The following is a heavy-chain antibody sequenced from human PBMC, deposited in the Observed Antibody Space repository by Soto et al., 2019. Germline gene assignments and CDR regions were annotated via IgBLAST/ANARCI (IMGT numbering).Heavy chain of an antibody. Sequence: QVQLVQSGGEVKKPGASVKVSCKAAGYTFTSHGISWVRQAPGQGLEWMGWISTFHGSINYAQKVQGRVTMTTDTSTSTAYMELRSLRSDDTAVYYCARFYSSGWPRGYFDYWGQGTPVTVSA. CDR1: GYTFTSHG. V-gene: IGHV1-18*01. CDR3: ARFYSSGWPRGYFDY. J-gene: IGHJ4*02. CDR2: ISTFHGSI. D-gene: IGHD6-19*01.